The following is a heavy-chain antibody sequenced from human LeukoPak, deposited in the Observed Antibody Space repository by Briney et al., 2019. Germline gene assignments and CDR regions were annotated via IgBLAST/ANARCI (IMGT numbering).Heavy chain of an antibody. V-gene: IGHV4-59*01. CDR1: GGSISSYY. CDR3: AREEMGYDSSGYLGTTG. J-gene: IGHJ4*02. D-gene: IGHD3-22*01. CDR2: IYYIGST. Sequence: PSETLSLTCTVSGGSISSYYWSWIRQVPGKGLEWIAYIYYIGSTNYNPSLKSRVTISVDTSKNQFSLKLSSVTAADTAVYYCAREEMGYDSSGYLGTTGWGQGTLVTVSS.